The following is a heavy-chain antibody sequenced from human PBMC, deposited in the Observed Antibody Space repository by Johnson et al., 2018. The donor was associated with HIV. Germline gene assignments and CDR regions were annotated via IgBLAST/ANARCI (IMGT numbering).Heavy chain of an antibody. CDR1: GFTVSSNY. D-gene: IGHD3-10*01. CDR3: ASTGSGSDDAFDI. CDR2: IYSGGST. J-gene: IGHJ3*02. V-gene: IGHV3-66*02. Sequence: VQLVESGGGVVRPGGSLRLSCAASGFTVSSNYMSWVRQAPGKGLEWVSVIYSGGSTYYADSVKGRFTISRDNSKNTLYLQMNSLRAEDTAVYYCASTGSGSDDAFDIWGQGTMVTVSS.